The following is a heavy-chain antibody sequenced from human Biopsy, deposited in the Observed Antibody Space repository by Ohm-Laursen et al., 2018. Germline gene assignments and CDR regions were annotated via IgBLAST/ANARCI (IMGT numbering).Heavy chain of an antibody. CDR1: GGSISSDY. V-gene: IGHV4-59*01. CDR3: ARATNSTGWPYYYFYGMDV. J-gene: IGHJ6*02. Sequence: GTLSLTCIVSGGSISSDYWSWIRQTPGKGLEWIGYIYYGGSTNYNPSLKSRVTISVDTSKNQFSLRLNSVTAADTAVYYCARATNSTGWPYYYFYGMDVWGQGTTVTVSS. CDR2: IYYGGST. D-gene: IGHD2/OR15-2a*01.